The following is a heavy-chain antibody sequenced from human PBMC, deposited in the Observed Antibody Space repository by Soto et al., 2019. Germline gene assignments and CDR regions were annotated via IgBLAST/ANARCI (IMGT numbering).Heavy chain of an antibody. V-gene: IGHV4-34*12. D-gene: IGHD1-26*01. J-gene: IGHJ6*02. CDR1: GDSVSSPTKC. Sequence: SETLSLTCTVSGDSVSSPTKCWSWVRQPPGKGLEWIGEIIHSESTKYNPSLKSRVTISVDTSKNQFSLKLSSVTAADTAVYYCARQRPTDGRWEFANYYGMDVWGQGTPVTVSS. CDR3: ARQRPTDGRWEFANYYGMDV. CDR2: IIHSEST.